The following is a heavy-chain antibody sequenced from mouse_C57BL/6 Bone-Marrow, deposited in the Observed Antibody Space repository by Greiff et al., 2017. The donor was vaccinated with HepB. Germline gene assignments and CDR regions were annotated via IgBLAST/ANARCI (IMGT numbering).Heavy chain of an antibody. CDR3: ARQLTGTAWFAY. CDR1: GFTFSSYG. CDR2: ISSGGSYT. V-gene: IGHV5-6*01. J-gene: IGHJ3*01. D-gene: IGHD4-1*01. Sequence: VKLMESGGDLVKPGGSLKLSCAASGFTFSSYGMSWVRQTPDKRLEWVATISSGGSYTYYPDSVKGRFTISRDNAKNTLYLQMSSLKSEDTAMYYCARQLTGTAWFAYWSQGTLVTVSA.